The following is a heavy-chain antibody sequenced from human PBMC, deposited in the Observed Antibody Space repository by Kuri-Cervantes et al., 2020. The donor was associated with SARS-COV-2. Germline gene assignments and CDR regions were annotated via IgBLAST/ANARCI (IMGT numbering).Heavy chain of an antibody. CDR1: GYSISSGYY. J-gene: IGHJ4*02. CDR2: IYYSGST. D-gene: IGHD3-16*01. CDR3: ARVWGPLAGFFDY. Sequence: GSLRLSCTVSGYSISSGYYWGWIRQPPGKGLEWIGSIYYSGSTYYNPSLKSRVTISVDTSKNQFSLKLSSVTAADTAVYYCARVWGPLAGFFDYWGQGTLVTVSS. V-gene: IGHV4-38-2*02.